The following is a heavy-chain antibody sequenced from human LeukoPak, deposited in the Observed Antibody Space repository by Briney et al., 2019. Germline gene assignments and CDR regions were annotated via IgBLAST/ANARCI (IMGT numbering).Heavy chain of an antibody. J-gene: IGHJ6*03. V-gene: IGHV4-34*01. CDR2: INHSGST. Sequence: PSETLSLTCAVYGGSFSGYYWSWIRQPPGKGLEWIGEINHSGSTNYNPSLKSRVTISVDTSKNQFSLKLSSVTAADTAVYYCARVGKDYDFWSGTADYYYYMDVWGKGTTVTVSS. CDR1: GGSFSGYY. D-gene: IGHD3-3*01. CDR3: ARVGKDYDFWSGTADYYYYMDV.